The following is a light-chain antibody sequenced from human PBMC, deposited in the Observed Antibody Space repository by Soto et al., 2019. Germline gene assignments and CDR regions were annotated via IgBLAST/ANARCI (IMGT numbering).Light chain of an antibody. V-gene: IGKV3-20*01. J-gene: IGKJ1*01. CDR3: QQYRDFPPT. Sequence: EIVLTQSPGTLSLSPGERATLSCRASQSVRSNYLAWYQQKPGQAPRLLIYNSSTRATGIPDRFSGSGSGTDFTLTISSLEPEDFALYYCQQYRDFPPTFGQGTQVDIK. CDR2: NSS. CDR1: QSVRSNY.